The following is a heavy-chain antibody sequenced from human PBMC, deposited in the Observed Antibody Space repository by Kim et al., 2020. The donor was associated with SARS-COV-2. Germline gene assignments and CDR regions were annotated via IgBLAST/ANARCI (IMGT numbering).Heavy chain of an antibody. J-gene: IGHJ4*02. CDR1: GGSFSGYY. V-gene: IGHV4-34*01. CDR3: ARGRRGDYQYSWTAIRWYYFDY. CDR2: INHSGST. D-gene: IGHD2-21*02. Sequence: SETLSLTCAVYGGSFSGYYWSWIRQPPGKGLEWIGEINHSGSTNYNPSLKSRVTISVDTSKNQFSLKLSSVTAADTAVYYCARGRRGDYQYSWTAIRWYYFDYWGQGTLVTVSS.